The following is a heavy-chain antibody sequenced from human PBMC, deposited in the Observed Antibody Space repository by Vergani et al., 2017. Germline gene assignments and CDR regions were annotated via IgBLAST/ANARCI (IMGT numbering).Heavy chain of an antibody. CDR2: ISGDGGST. Sequence: EVQLVESGGGVVQPGGSLRLSCAASGFTFDDYAMHWVRQAPGKGLEWVSLISGDGGSTYYADSVKGRFTISRDNSKNSLYLQMNSLRTEDTALYYCAKDRYSSSWSHFDYWGQGTTVTVSS. J-gene: IGHJ4*03. D-gene: IGHD6-13*01. CDR3: AKDRYSSSWSHFDY. CDR1: GFTFDDYA. V-gene: IGHV3-43*02.